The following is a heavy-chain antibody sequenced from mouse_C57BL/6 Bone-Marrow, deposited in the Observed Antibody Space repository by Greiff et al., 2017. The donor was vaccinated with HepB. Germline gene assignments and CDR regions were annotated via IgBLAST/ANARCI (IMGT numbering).Heavy chain of an antibody. CDR3: ARRNWAYYAMDY. CDR1: GYTFTSYW. D-gene: IGHD4-1*01. CDR2: IVPSDSYT. V-gene: IGHV1-69*01. Sequence: QVQLQQPGAELVMPGASVKLSCKASGYTFTSYWMHWVKQRPGQGLEWIGEIVPSDSYTNYNQKFKGKSTLTVDKSSSTAYMQLSSLTSEDSAVYYCARRNWAYYAMDYWGQGTSVTVSS. J-gene: IGHJ4*01.